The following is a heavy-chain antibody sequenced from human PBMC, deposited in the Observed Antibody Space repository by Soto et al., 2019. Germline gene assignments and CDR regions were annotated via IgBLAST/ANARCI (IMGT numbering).Heavy chain of an antibody. CDR3: TRASHSDFGDHGYFEF. Sequence: EVQLVESGGGLVQPGRSLRLSCAASGFTFDDFSMHWVRHTPGEGLEWVSGISWNSGSIGYADSVKDRFSISRDNAKNSLYLQLNSLRTEDTALYYCTRASHSDFGDHGYFEFWGQGTLVTVSS. V-gene: IGHV3-9*01. J-gene: IGHJ4*02. CDR2: ISWNSGSI. D-gene: IGHD4-17*01. CDR1: GFTFDDFS.